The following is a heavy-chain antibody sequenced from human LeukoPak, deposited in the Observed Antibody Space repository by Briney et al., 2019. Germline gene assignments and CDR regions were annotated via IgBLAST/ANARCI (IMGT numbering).Heavy chain of an antibody. D-gene: IGHD6-13*01. Sequence: GGSLRLSCAASGFTFSSYWMSWVRQAPGKGLEWVANIKQDGSEKDYVDSVKGRFTISRDNAKNSLYLQMNSLRAEDTAVYYCARDPYSSSWYLDYYYYGMDVWGQGTTVTVSS. CDR2: IKQDGSEK. CDR1: GFTFSSYW. V-gene: IGHV3-7*01. J-gene: IGHJ6*02. CDR3: ARDPYSSSWYLDYYYYGMDV.